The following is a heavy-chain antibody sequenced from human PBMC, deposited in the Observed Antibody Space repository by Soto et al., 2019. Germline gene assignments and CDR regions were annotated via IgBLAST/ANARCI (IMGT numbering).Heavy chain of an antibody. Sequence: QVQLVQSGAEVKKPGSSVKVSCKASGGTFSSYAISWVRQAPGQGLEWMGGIIPIFGTANYAQKFQGRVTITADKSTSTAYMELSSLRSEDTAVYYCARASGYCSGGSCYSGYYYYGMDVWGQGTTVTVSS. CDR1: GGTFSSYA. D-gene: IGHD2-15*01. J-gene: IGHJ6*02. CDR2: IIPIFGTA. CDR3: ARASGYCSGGSCYSGYYYYGMDV. V-gene: IGHV1-69*06.